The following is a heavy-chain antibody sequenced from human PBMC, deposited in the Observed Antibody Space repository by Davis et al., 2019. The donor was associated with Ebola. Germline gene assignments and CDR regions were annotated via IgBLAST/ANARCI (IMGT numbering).Heavy chain of an antibody. V-gene: IGHV1-18*04. D-gene: IGHD1-1*01. Sequence: ASVKVSCKASGYTFTNYGITWVRQAPGQGLEWMGWINPHNGNTNYAQNVQGRVIMTSDTATTTAYMEVGSLRSDDTAVYYCARAQFPTTSDHWGQGTPVTVSS. CDR1: GYTFTNYG. CDR3: ARAQFPTTSDH. CDR2: INPHNGNT. J-gene: IGHJ4*02.